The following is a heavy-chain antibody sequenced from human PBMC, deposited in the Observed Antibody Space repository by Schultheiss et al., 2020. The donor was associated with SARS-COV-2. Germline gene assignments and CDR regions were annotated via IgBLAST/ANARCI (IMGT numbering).Heavy chain of an antibody. J-gene: IGHJ6*02. Sequence: GESLKISCKASGGTFSSYAISWVRQAPGQRLEWMGWINAGNGNTNYAQKLQGRVTMTTDTSTSTAYMELSSLRSDDTAVYYCARDAFYYDSSGYYSYYYYGMDVWGQGTTVTVSS. D-gene: IGHD3-22*01. CDR3: ARDAFYYDSSGYYSYYYYGMDV. CDR1: GGTFSSYA. CDR2: INAGNGNT. V-gene: IGHV1-18*01.